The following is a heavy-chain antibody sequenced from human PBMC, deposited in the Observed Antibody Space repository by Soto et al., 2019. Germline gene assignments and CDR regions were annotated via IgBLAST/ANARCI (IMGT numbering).Heavy chain of an antibody. Sequence: SVKVSCKVSGFTFTSSAVQWVRQARGQRLEWIGWIVVGSGNTNYAQKFQERVTITRDMSTSTAYMELSSLRSEDTAVYYCAADSGDSGSYSYYYGMDVWGQGTTVTVSS. CDR2: IVVGSGNT. D-gene: IGHD1-26*01. J-gene: IGHJ6*02. CDR1: GFTFTSSA. V-gene: IGHV1-58*01. CDR3: AADSGDSGSYSYYYGMDV.